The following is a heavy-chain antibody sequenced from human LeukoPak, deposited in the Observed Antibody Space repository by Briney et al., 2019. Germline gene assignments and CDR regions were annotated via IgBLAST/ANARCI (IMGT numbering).Heavy chain of an antibody. V-gene: IGHV3-23*01. CDR1: GFTFSSYA. CDR3: AKDGVAGKIMYYFDY. J-gene: IGHJ4*02. CDR2: ISGRAGST. Sequence: HPGGTLRLSCAASGFTFSSYAMNWVRQAPGKGLEWVSAISGRAGSTSYADSVKGRFTISRDNSKNTLYLQMNSLRAEDTAVYYCAKDGVAGKIMYYFDYWGQGTLVTVAS. D-gene: IGHD6-19*01.